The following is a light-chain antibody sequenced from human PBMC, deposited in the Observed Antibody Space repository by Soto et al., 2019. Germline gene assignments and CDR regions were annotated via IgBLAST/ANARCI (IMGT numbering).Light chain of an antibody. CDR2: DAS. CDR3: QQRSNWHPGXT. V-gene: IGKV3-11*01. CDR1: QSVSSY. J-gene: IGKJ4*01. Sequence: EIVLTQSPSTLSLSPGERATLSCRASQSVSSYLAWYQQKPGQAPRLLIYDASNRATGIPARFSGSGSGTDFTLTISSLEPEDFAVYYCQQRSNWHPGXTFGGGTKVDIK.